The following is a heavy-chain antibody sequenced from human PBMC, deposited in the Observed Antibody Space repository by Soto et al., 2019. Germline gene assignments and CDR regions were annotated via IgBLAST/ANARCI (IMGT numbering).Heavy chain of an antibody. CDR1: GASFSGYY. J-gene: IGHJ4*02. CDR3: ARGASEEVAGLDY. V-gene: IGHV4-34*01. CDR2: INHSGST. Sequence: PSETLSLTCAVYGASFSGYYWSWIRQPPGKGLEWIGEINHSGSTNYNPSLKSRVTISVDTSKNQFSLKLSSVTAADTAVYYCARGASEEVAGLDYSGQGTLVTGSA. D-gene: IGHD6-19*01.